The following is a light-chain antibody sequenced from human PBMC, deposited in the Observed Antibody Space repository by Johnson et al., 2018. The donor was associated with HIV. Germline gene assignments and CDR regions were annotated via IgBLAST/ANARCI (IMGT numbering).Light chain of an antibody. Sequence: QSVLTQPPSVSAAPGQKVTISCSGSNTNIGNDFVSWYQQLPGKAPRLLIYENNKRPSGIPDRFSGSKSGTSATLVITGLQTGDEADYYCGTWDTSLSTGGVFGTGTKVTVL. J-gene: IGLJ1*01. CDR3: GTWDTSLSTGGV. CDR1: NTNIGNDF. V-gene: IGLV1-51*02. CDR2: ENN.